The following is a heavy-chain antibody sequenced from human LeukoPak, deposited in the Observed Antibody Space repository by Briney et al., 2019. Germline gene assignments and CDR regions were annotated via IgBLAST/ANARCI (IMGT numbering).Heavy chain of an antibody. D-gene: IGHD3-22*01. Sequence: PSETLSLTCTVSGGSISSSSYYWGWIRQPPGKGLEWIGNIYYSGSTYYNPSLKSRATISVDTSKNQFSLKLSSVTAADTAVFYCARGGPYYYDSSGYYHAFDIWGQGTMVTVSS. J-gene: IGHJ3*02. CDR1: GGSISSSSYY. CDR2: IYYSGST. V-gene: IGHV4-39*01. CDR3: ARGGPYYYDSSGYYHAFDI.